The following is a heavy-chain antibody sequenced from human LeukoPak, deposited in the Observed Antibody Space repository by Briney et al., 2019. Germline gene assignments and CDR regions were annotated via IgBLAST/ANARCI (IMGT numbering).Heavy chain of an antibody. CDR1: GGTFSSYA. Sequence: SVKLSCKASGGTFSSYAISWVRQAPGQGLELMGGIIPIFGTANYAQKFQGRVTITADESTSTAYMELSSLRSEDTAVYYCARRAGIVATTEYYYYYGMDVWGQGTTVTVSS. D-gene: IGHD5-12*01. CDR3: ARRAGIVATTEYYYYYGMDV. CDR2: IIPIFGTA. V-gene: IGHV1-69*13. J-gene: IGHJ6*02.